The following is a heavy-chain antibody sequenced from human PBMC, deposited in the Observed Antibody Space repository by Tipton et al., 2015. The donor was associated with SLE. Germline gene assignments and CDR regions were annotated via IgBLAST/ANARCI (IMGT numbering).Heavy chain of an antibody. CDR1: GGTFSSYA. CDR2: ISAYNGNT. V-gene: IGHV1-18*01. CDR3: ARDPPGSIVGAFGY. J-gene: IGHJ4*02. D-gene: IGHD1-26*01. Sequence: QLVQSGAEVKKPGSSVKVSCKASGGTFSSYAISWVRQAPGQGLEWMGWISAYNGNTNYAQKLQGRVTMTTDTSTSTAYMELRSLRSDDTAVYYCARDPPGSIVGAFGYWGQGTLVTVSS.